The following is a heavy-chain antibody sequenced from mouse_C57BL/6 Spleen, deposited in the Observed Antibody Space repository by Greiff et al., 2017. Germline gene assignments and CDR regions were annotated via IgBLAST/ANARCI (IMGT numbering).Heavy chain of an antibody. CDR2: IYPSDSET. CDR1: GYTFTSYW. Sequence: QVHVKQPGAELVRPGSSVKLSCKASGYTFTSYWMDWVKQRPGQGLEWIGNIYPSDSETHYNQKFKDKATLTVDKSSSTAYMQLSSLTSEDSAVYYCARGCYYVKDFDYWGQGTTLTVSS. J-gene: IGHJ2*01. D-gene: IGHD1-1*01. CDR3: ARGCYYVKDFDY. V-gene: IGHV1-61*01.